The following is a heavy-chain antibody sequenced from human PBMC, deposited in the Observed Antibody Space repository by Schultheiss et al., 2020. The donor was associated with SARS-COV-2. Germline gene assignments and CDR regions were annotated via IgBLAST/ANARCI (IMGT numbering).Heavy chain of an antibody. CDR3: ARDHPRPASGNYYYYYGMDV. V-gene: IGHV1-18*01. J-gene: IGHJ6*02. CDR2: ISAYNGNT. D-gene: IGHD2-15*01. CDR1: GYTFTSYG. Sequence: ASVKVSCKASGYTFTSYGISWVRQAPGQGLEWMGWISAYNGNTNYAQKLQGRVTMTTDTSTSTAYMELRSLRSDDTAVYYCARDHPRPASGNYYYYYGMDVWGQGTTVTVSS.